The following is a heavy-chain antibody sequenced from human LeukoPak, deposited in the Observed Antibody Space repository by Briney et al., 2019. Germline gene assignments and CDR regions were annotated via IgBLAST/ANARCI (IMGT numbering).Heavy chain of an antibody. V-gene: IGHV3-64*01. J-gene: IGHJ5*02. D-gene: IGHD3-22*01. CDR1: GLTFSSFA. CDR3: AKDQRAIISVIVVVPNWLDP. CDR2: ISDNGGTT. Sequence: GGSLRLSCVASGLTFSSFAMHWVRQAPGKGLESLAAISDNGGTTYYSKSVRGRFTISRDNSKNTLYLQMGSLRVEDMAVYYCAKDQRAIISVIVVVPNWLDPWGQGTLVTVSS.